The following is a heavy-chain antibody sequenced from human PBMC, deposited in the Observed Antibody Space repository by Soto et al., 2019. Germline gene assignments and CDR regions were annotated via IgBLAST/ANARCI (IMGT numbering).Heavy chain of an antibody. CDR3: ARDQIRYGFFGFYFCP. CDR2: IWCDGNSH. CDR1: GFSFSSYA. Sequence: GGSLRLSCAASGFSFSSYALHWVRQSPGKGLEWVSLIWCDGNSHYNADSLKGRFAISRDNSKNTLYLQMDSLTADDSAIYYCARDQIRYGFFGFYFCPWGPGIKVTVAS. D-gene: IGHD3-10*01. J-gene: IGHJ5*02. V-gene: IGHV3-30*12.